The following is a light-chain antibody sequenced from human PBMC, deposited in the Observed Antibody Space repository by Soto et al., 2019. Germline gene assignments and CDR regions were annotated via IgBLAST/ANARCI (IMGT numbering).Light chain of an antibody. J-gene: IGKJ2*01. Sequence: EIVLTQSPGTLSLSPGERATLSCRASQSGSSSTYLAWYQQKPGQAPRLLNYGASSRATGIPDRFSGSRSGTAFTITISRLEHEDFAVYYCHQYGSSPSYTFGQGTKLEIK. V-gene: IGKV3-20*01. CDR1: QSGSSSTY. CDR3: HQYGSSPSYT. CDR2: GAS.